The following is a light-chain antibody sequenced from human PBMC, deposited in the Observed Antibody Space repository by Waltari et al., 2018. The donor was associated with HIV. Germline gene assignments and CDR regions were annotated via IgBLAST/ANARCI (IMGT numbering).Light chain of an antibody. CDR2: AAS. J-gene: IGKJ2*01. V-gene: IGKV3-20*01. CDR1: QTVYSRY. CDR3: QQYTSSPYT. Sequence: ELVLTQSPGTLSLSPGERATLACRASQTVYSRYLAWYQQKPGQAPRLLIYAASNRATGIPDSFSGSGSGTDFTLTISRLEPEDFAVYFCQQYTSSPYTFGQGTNLEIK.